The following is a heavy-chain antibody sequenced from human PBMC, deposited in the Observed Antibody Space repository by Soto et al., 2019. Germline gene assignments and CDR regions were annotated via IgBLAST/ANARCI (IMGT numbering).Heavy chain of an antibody. CDR2: LSHSGRT. D-gene: IGHD2-21*02. CDR3: GHLKTDTEVTPAPPLFAS. V-gene: IGHV4-38-2*01. CDR1: GFSISSDSY. Sequence: PSETLSLTCAVSGFSISSDSYWGWMRQSPGKGLEWIGTLSHSGRTFYNPSLKSRVTISADTTKNQFSLSLTSVTAADTAVYYCGHLKTDTEVTPAPPLFASRGQGTRGTVSS. J-gene: IGHJ4*02.